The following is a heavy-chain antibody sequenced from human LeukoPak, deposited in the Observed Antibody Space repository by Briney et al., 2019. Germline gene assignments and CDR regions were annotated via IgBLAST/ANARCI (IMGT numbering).Heavy chain of an antibody. Sequence: PSETLSLTCTVSGGSISSGGYYWSWIRQHPGRGLEWIGYIYYSGSTYYNPSLKSRVTISVDTSKNQFSLKLSSVTAADTAVYYCARAAPRGGENYWGQGTLVTVSS. J-gene: IGHJ4*02. V-gene: IGHV4-31*03. CDR1: GGSISSGGYY. D-gene: IGHD3-10*01. CDR2: IYYSGST. CDR3: ARAAPRGGENY.